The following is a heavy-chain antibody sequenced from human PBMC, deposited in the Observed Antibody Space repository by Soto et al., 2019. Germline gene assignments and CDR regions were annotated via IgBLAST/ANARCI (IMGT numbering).Heavy chain of an antibody. D-gene: IGHD5-18*01. Sequence: QVQLVQSGAEMKTPGASVKVSCKASGYTFTSYGINWVRQAPGQGLEWMGWISAYNGNTNYAQKVQGGVTMTTDTSTSTAYMELRSLRSDDTAVYYCARPGYSFGWDDAFDIWGQGTMVTVSS. J-gene: IGHJ3*02. CDR2: ISAYNGNT. CDR3: ARPGYSFGWDDAFDI. V-gene: IGHV1-18*04. CDR1: GYTFTSYG.